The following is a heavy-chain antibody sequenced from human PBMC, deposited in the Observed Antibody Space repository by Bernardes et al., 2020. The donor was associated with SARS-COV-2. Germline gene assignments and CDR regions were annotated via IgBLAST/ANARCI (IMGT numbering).Heavy chain of an antibody. D-gene: IGHD3-10*01. CDR3: ARWDGSGTKYLGY. J-gene: IGHJ4*02. CDR1: GFTFSTYA. V-gene: IGHV3-23*01. CDR2: IDGSGGST. Sequence: GGSLRLSCAASGFTFSTYAMSWVRQAPGKGLQWVSAIDGSGGSTYYADSVKGRFTISRDNSKLYLQMNTLRADDTAVYYCARWDGSGTKYLGYWGQGTLVTVSS.